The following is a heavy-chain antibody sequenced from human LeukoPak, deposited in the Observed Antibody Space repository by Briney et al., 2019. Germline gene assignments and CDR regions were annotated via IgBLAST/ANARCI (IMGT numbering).Heavy chain of an antibody. V-gene: IGHV4-39*07. CDR1: GGSISSSSYY. CDR3: ASLLRYFDWLAFDY. Sequence: SETLSLTCTVSGGSISSSSYYWGWIRQPPGKGLEWIGSIYYSGSTNYNPSLKSRVTISVDTSKNQFSLKLSSVTAADTAVYYCASLLRYFDWLAFDYWGQGTLVTVSS. D-gene: IGHD3-9*01. CDR2: IYYSGST. J-gene: IGHJ4*02.